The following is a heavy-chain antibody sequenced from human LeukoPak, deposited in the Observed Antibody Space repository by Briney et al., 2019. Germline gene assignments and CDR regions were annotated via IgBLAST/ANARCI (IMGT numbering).Heavy chain of an antibody. CDR3: AELGITMIGGV. CDR1: GFTFTNYW. Sequence: GGSLRHSCVTSGFTFTNYWMTWVRQAPGKGLEWVSYISSSGSTIYYADSVKGRFTISRDNAKNSLYLQMNSLRAEDTAVYYCAELGITMIGGVWGKGTTVTISS. D-gene: IGHD3-10*02. V-gene: IGHV3-48*04. J-gene: IGHJ6*04. CDR2: ISSSGSTI.